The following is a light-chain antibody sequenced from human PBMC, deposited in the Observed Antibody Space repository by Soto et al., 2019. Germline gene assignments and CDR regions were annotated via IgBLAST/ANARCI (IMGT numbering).Light chain of an antibody. CDR3: SSYTTSNTRQIV. Sequence: QSVLAQPASVSESPGQSITISCTGTSSDVGGYNYVSWYQHHPGKAPKLIIYDVTNRPSGVSNPFSGPKSGYTVSLTISGLQPEDEADYYFSSYTTSNTRQIVFGTGTKVTVL. J-gene: IGLJ1*01. V-gene: IGLV2-14*03. CDR1: SSDVGGYNY. CDR2: DVT.